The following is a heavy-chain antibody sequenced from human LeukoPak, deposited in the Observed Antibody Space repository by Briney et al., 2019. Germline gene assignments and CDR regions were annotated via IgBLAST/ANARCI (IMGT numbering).Heavy chain of an antibody. CDR1: GFSFDTYW. V-gene: IGHV3-7*05. CDR2: MKQDGSEI. CDR3: ARVSSGHRMWYFDL. Sequence: GGSLRLSCAASGFSFDTYWMTWVRQAPGKGLAWVANMKQDGSEIYSVDSVKGRFTISRDNAKNSLYLQMNSLRVDDTAVYYCARVSSGHRMWYFDLWGRGTLVTVS. D-gene: IGHD6-19*01. J-gene: IGHJ2*01.